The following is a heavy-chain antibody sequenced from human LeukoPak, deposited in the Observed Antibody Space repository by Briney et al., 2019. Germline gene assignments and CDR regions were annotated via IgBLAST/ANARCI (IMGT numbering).Heavy chain of an antibody. J-gene: IGHJ4*02. D-gene: IGHD5-12*01. CDR1: GLSFNNYA. CDR2: IIGSSGST. V-gene: IGHV3-23*01. Sequence: GGSLRLSCVASGLSFNNYAMNWVRQAPGQGLEWVSLIIGSSGSTFYADSVKGRFTISRDKSKNTLYLQMNSLRAEDTAVYYCAKGAYDYIEIAYFDYWGQGSLVTVSS. CDR3: AKGAYDYIEIAYFDY.